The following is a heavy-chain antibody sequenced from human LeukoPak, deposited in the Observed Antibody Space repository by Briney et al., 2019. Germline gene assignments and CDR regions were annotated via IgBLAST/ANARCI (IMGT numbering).Heavy chain of an antibody. CDR1: GYTFTDYF. J-gene: IGHJ4*02. V-gene: IGHV1-2*02. CDR3: ASWAYYYDSSDIDY. D-gene: IGHD3-22*01. CDR2: LNPHSGVT. Sequence: ASVKVSCKASGYTFTDYFMHWVRQAPGQGLEWMGWLNPHSGVTKYAQKFQGRVTMTRDTSISTAYMELSRLRSDDTAVYYCASWAYYYDSSDIDYWGQGTLVTVSS.